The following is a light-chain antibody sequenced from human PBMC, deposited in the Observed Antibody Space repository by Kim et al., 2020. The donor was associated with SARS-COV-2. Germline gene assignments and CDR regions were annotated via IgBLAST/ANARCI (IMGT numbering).Light chain of an antibody. CDR3: NSRDSSGDHVV. Sequence: ALGQTVRITCKGDSLRSYYATWYQQKPGQAPKVVIYGKDNRPSGVPDRFSGSASGNTASLTITGAQAEDEADYYCNSRDSSGDHVVFGGGTQLTVL. CDR2: GKD. V-gene: IGLV3-19*01. J-gene: IGLJ3*02. CDR1: SLRSYY.